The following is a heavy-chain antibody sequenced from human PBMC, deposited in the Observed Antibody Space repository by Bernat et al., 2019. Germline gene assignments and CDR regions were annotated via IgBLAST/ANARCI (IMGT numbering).Heavy chain of an antibody. V-gene: IGHV3-30*01. CDR3: ARDGLGGSCYY. D-gene: IGHD2-15*01. CDR1: GFTFSSYA. J-gene: IGHJ4*02. CDR2: ISYDGSNK. Sequence: QVQLVESGGGVVQPGRSLRLSCAASGFTFSSYAMHWVRQAPGKGLEWVAVISYDGSNKYYADSVKGRLTISRDNSKNTLYLQMNSLRAEDTAVYYCARDGLGGSCYYWGQGTLVTVSS.